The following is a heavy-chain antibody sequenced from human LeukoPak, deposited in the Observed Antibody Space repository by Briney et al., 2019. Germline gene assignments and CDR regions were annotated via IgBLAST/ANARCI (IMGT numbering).Heavy chain of an antibody. CDR2: VYYSGSA. V-gene: IGHV4-59*08. CDR3: ARGGWSNDY. J-gene: IGHJ4*02. Sequence: SETLSLTCTVSGGSMSNNYWSWLRQPPGKGMEWIGYVYYSGSADYNPSLKGRVAISVDTSRNQFSLRLSSVTAADTAVYFCARGGWSNDYWGPGTLVTVSS. CDR1: GGSMSNNY. D-gene: IGHD6-19*01.